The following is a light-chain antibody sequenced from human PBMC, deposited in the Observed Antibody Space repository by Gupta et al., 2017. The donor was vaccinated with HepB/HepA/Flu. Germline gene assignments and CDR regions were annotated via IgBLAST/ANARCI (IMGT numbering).Light chain of an antibody. CDR1: QSLLHSNGNTY. J-gene: IGKJ1*01. CDR3: KQASQTVT. V-gene: IGKV2-28*01. CDR2: LVS. Sequence: DIVMTQSPLSLPVTPGEPASIPCRSSQSLLHSNGNTYLEWYLQKPGQSPQLLIYLVSTRASGVPDRFSGSGAGTDFTLKISRVEADDVGVYYCKQASQTVTFGQGTKVEIK.